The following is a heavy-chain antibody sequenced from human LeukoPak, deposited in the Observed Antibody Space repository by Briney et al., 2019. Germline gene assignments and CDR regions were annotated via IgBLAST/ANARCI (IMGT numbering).Heavy chain of an antibody. CDR3: ARAALSSHLTFDS. CDR1: GFTSDNYW. D-gene: IGHD3-16*01. V-gene: IGHV3-7*01. CDR2: IKHDGSQK. J-gene: IGHJ4*02. Sequence: PGGSLRLSCAASGFTSDNYWMNWVRQAPGRGLEWVAIIKHDGSQKFYVDSVKGRFTISTDSANSSLYLLMNNLRTEDTAVYYCARAALSSHLTFDSWGQGTLVTVSS.